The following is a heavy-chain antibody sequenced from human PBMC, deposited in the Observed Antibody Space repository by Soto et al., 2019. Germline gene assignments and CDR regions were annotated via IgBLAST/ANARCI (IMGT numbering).Heavy chain of an antibody. CDR3: AREDDGGDRDYYGLDV. J-gene: IGHJ6*02. CDR2: IHYSGSI. CDR1: GGSISYEYYH. D-gene: IGHD2-21*02. Sequence: QVQLQQSGPGLVKPSQTLSLTCTVSGGSISYEYYHWTWIRQSPGKGLEWIGYIHYSGSIIYNPSFKSRVTISVDTSKNQFSLQLRYVTAADTAVYFCAREDDGGDRDYYGLDVWGQGTTVTVSS. V-gene: IGHV4-30-4*08.